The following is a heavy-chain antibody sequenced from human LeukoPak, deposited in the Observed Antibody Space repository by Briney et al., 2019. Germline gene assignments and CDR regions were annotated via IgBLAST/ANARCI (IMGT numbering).Heavy chain of an antibody. V-gene: IGHV1-2*04. CDR3: ARGIAAAPSDFDY. CDR1: GYTFTNYY. Sequence: ASVKVSCKASGYTFTNYYMHWVRQAPGQGLEWMGWINPNSGGTNYAQKFQGWVTMTRDTSISTAYMELSRLRSDDTAVYYCARGIAAAPSDFDYWGQGTLVTVSS. J-gene: IGHJ4*02. CDR2: INPNSGGT. D-gene: IGHD6-13*01.